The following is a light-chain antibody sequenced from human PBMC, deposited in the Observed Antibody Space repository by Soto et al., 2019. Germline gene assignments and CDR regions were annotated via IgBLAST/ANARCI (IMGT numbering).Light chain of an antibody. V-gene: IGKV3-15*01. CDR1: QLFSSN. CDR2: GVS. CDR3: QQDTSCAPLT. Sequence: IVMMHSPATPAVSRGGTVTLSFGASQLFSSNLAWYQHKPGQAPRLLIYGVSTRDTGIPARFSGSGSGTEFTLTISSLQYEDFAGYYCQQDTSCAPLTVAQGTRLEIK. J-gene: IGKJ5*01.